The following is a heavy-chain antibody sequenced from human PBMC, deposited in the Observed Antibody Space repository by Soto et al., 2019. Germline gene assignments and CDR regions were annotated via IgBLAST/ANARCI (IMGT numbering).Heavy chain of an antibody. J-gene: IGHJ6*01. V-gene: IGHV4-39*01. CDR1: GGSISSSSYY. CDR3: ARGSGWDRYYYYGMDV. D-gene: IGHD6-19*01. CDR2: IYYSGST. Sequence: SETLSLTCTVSGGSISSSSYYWGWIRQPPGKGLEWIGSIYYSGSTYYNPSLKSRVTISVDTSKNQFSLKLSSVTAADTAVYYCARGSGWDRYYYYGMDVWGQGTTVTVSS.